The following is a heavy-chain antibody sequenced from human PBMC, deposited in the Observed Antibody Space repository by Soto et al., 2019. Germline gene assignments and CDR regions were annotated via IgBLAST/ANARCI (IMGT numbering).Heavy chain of an antibody. D-gene: IGHD6-19*01. V-gene: IGHV2-70*04. CDR1: GFSLSTTGMR. J-gene: IGHJ4*02. CDR2: IDWDDDK. CDR3: ARIPGWLQGFDS. Sequence: SGPTLVNPTQTLTLTCTFSGFSLSTTGMRVSWIRQPPGKALEWLARIDWDDDKFYTTSLKTRLTISKDTSKNQVVLTMTNMDPVDTATYFCARIPGWLQGFDSWGQGTLVTV.